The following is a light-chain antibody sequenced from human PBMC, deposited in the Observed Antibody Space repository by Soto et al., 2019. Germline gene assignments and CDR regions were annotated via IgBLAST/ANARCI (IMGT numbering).Light chain of an antibody. CDR1: SSDVGGYNY. V-gene: IGLV2-14*01. CDR3: SSYTSSSTYV. Sequence: QSALTQPASVSGSPGQSIAISCTGTSSDVGGYNYVSWYQQHPGEAPKLMIYDVSNRPSGVSNRFSGSKSGNTASLTISGLQAEDEADYYCSSYTSSSTYVFGTRTKVTVL. CDR2: DVS. J-gene: IGLJ1*01.